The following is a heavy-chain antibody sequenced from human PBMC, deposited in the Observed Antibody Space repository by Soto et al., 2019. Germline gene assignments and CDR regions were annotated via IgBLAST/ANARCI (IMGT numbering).Heavy chain of an antibody. CDR1: GFTFSSYS. J-gene: IGHJ6*03. Sequence: EVQLVESGGGLVKPGGSLRLSCAASGFTFSSYSMNWVRQAPGKGLEWVSSISSSSSYIYYADSVKGRFTISRDNDKNSLYLQMNSLRAEDTAVYYCARPGHYYYYYMDVWGKGTTVTVSS. CDR2: ISSSSSYI. CDR3: ARPGHYYYYYMDV. V-gene: IGHV3-21*01.